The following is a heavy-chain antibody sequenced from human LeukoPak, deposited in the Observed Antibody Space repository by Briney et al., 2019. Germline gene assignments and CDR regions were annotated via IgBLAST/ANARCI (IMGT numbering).Heavy chain of an antibody. J-gene: IGHJ4*02. D-gene: IGHD3-9*01. CDR1: GFTFSSYA. CDR2: ISGSGGST. Sequence: GGSLRLSCAASGFTFSSYAMNWVRQAPGKGLERVSGISGSGGSTYYADSVKGRFTISRDNSKNTLYLQMNSLRAEDTDVNYRAKDLSVDYLLDYGGQGTLVTVSS. V-gene: IGHV3-23*01. CDR3: AKDLSVDYLLDY.